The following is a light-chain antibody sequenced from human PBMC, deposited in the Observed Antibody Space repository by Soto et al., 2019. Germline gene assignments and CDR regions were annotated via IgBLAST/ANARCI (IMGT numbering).Light chain of an antibody. CDR2: GNT. CDR1: SSNIGAGYD. J-gene: IGLJ1*01. V-gene: IGLV1-40*01. CDR3: QSYDSSLRGYV. Sequence: QAVVTQPPSVSGAPGQRVTISCTGSSSNIGAGYDVHWYQQLPGTVPKLLIYGNTNRPSGVPDRFSGSKSGTSDSLAITGLQAEDEADYYCQSYDSSLRGYVFGTGTKLTVL.